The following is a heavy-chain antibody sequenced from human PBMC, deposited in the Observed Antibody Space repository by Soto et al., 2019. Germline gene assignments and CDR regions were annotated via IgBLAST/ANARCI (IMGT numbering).Heavy chain of an antibody. J-gene: IGHJ4*02. CDR3: AKDRLGYCSGGSCYPLGY. Sequence: QVQLVESGGGVVQPGRSLRLSCAASGFTFSNYGMHWVRQAPGKGLEWVSLISYDGSNKYYAVSVKGRFTISRDNSKNTLYLQMNSLRAEDTAVYYCAKDRLGYCSGGSCYPLGYWGQGTLVTVSS. CDR2: ISYDGSNK. D-gene: IGHD2-15*01. V-gene: IGHV3-30*18. CDR1: GFTFSNYG.